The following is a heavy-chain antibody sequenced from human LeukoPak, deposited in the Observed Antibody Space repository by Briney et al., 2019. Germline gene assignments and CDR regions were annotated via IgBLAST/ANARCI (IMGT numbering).Heavy chain of an antibody. CDR2: ISGSGGST. D-gene: IGHD2-2*01. J-gene: IGHJ4*02. V-gene: IGHV3-23*01. CDR3: AKDRGYCSSTSCSPGRSDY. Sequence: GGSLRLSCAASGFTFSSYAMSWVRQAPGKGLEWVSAISGSGGSTYYADSVKGRFTISRDNSKNTLYLQMDSLRAEDTAVYYCAKDRGYCSSTSCSPGRSDYWGKGTLVTVSS. CDR1: GFTFSSYA.